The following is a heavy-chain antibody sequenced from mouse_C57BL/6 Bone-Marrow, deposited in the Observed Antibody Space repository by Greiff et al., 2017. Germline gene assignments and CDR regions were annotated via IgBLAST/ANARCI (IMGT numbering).Heavy chain of an antibody. J-gene: IGHJ3*01. Sequence: QVQLQQSGPELVKPGASVKISCKASGYSFTSYYIHWVQQRPGQGLEWIGWIYPGSGNTKYNEKFKGQATLTADTSSSTAYMQLSSLTSEDSAVYYCARDYYGSWFAYWGQGTLVTVSA. V-gene: IGHV1-66*01. D-gene: IGHD1-1*01. CDR2: IYPGSGNT. CDR3: ARDYYGSWFAY. CDR1: GYSFTSYY.